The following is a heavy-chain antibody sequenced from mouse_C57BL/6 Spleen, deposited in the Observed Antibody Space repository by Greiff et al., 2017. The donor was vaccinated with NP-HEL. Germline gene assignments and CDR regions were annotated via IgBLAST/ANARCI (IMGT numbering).Heavy chain of an antibody. Sequence: VQLVESGPGLVQPSPSLSISCTVSGFSLTRYGVHWVRQPPGKGLEWLGVIWSGGSTDYNAAFISRLSISKDNSKSQVFVKMNSLQADDTAIYYCAKGGFYYYGLPGNYYAMDYWGQGTSVTVSS. D-gene: IGHD1-1*01. CDR3: AKGGFYYYGLPGNYYAMDY. CDR1: GFSLTRYG. J-gene: IGHJ4*01. V-gene: IGHV2-4*01. CDR2: IWSGGST.